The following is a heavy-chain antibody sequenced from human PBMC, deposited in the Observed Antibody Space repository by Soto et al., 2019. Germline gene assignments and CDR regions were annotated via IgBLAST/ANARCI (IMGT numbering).Heavy chain of an antibody. CDR1: GFTFSNAW. CDR2: IKSKTDGGTT. CDR3: TSTGYGSSWYYYYGMDV. V-gene: IGHV3-15*07. Sequence: EVQLVESGGGLVKPGGSLRLSCAASGFTFSNAWMNWVRQAPGKGLEWVGRIKSKTDGGTTDYAAPVKGRFTISRDDSKNTLYLQMNSMKTEDTAVYYCTSTGYGSSWYYYYGMDVWGQGTTLTVSS. D-gene: IGHD6-13*01. J-gene: IGHJ6*02.